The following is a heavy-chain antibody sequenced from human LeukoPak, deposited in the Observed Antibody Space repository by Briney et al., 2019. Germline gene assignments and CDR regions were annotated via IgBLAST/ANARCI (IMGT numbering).Heavy chain of an antibody. CDR1: GYSLTELA. V-gene: IGHV1-18*01. CDR3: ARDLGSRLDYGMDV. J-gene: IGHJ6*02. CDR2: ISAYNGNT. Sequence: ASVNVSCKISGYSLTELAIHWVRQAPGKGLEWMGWISAYNGNTNYAQKLQGRVTMTTDTSTSTAYMELRSLRSDDTAVYYCARDLGSRLDYGMDVWGQGTTVTVPS. D-gene: IGHD1-26*01.